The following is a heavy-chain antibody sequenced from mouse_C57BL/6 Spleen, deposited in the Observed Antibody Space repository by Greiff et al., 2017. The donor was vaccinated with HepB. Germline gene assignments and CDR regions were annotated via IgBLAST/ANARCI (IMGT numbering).Heavy chain of an antibody. J-gene: IGHJ1*03. Sequence: EVQRVESGPGLVKPSQSLSLTCSVTGYSITSGYYWNWIRQFPGNKLEWMGYISYDGSNNYNPSLKNRISITRDTSKNQFFLKLNSVTTEDTATYYCARGETGNWYFDVWGTGTTVTVSS. CDR3: ARGETGNWYFDV. D-gene: IGHD4-1*01. V-gene: IGHV3-6*01. CDR1: GYSITSGYY. CDR2: ISYDGSN.